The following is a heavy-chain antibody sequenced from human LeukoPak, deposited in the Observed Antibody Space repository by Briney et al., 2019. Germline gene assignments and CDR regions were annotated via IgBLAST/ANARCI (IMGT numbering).Heavy chain of an antibody. J-gene: IGHJ6*03. CDR1: GYTFTSYY. Sequence: GASVKVSCKASGYTFTSYYMHWVRQAPGQGLEWMGIINPSGGSTSYAQKFQGRVTMTRDTSTSTVYMELSSLRAEDTAVYYCARDRGSLGMDVWGKGTTVTVSS. D-gene: IGHD3-10*01. V-gene: IGHV1-46*01. CDR2: INPSGGST. CDR3: ARDRGSLGMDV.